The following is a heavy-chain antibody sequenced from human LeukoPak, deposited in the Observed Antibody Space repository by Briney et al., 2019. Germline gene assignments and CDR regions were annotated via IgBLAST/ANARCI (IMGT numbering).Heavy chain of an antibody. CDR1: GGSISSSNW. CDR2: IYHSGST. V-gene: IGHV4-4*02. Sequence: PSETLSLTCAVSGGSISSSNWWSWVRQPPGKGLEWIGEIYHSGSTNYNPSLKGRVTMSVDTSKKQFSLKLSSVTAADTAVYYCARGGKQSVTIFGVFDYWGQGTLVTVSS. CDR3: ARGGKQSVTIFGVFDY. D-gene: IGHD3-3*01. J-gene: IGHJ4*02.